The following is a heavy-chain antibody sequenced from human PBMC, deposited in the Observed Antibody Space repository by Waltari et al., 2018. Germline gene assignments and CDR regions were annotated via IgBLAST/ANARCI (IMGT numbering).Heavy chain of an antibody. CDR1: GYSFTNYA. J-gene: IGHJ4*02. V-gene: IGHV7-4-1*02. CDR3: ARDRIVGATDWGY. Sequence: QVQLVQSGSELKKPGASVRISCKASGYSFTNYAIDWVRQAPGQGPEWMGWISPGTGNPTYARAFTGRFVFSLDTSVSTAYLQITSLKAEDTAIYYCARDRIVGATDWGYWGQGTLVTVSS. CDR2: ISPGTGNP. D-gene: IGHD1-26*01.